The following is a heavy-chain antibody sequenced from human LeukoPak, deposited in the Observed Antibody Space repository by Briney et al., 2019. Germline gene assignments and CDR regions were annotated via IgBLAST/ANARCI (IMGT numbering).Heavy chain of an antibody. CDR3: ARDPGQQPGGIDY. V-gene: IGHV4-38-2*02. Sequence: SETLSLTCAVSGYSTSSGYSWGCIRQPPGKGLECIGSIYHSGSTYYNPSLKSRVNISVDTSKNQFSLKLSSVTAADTAVYYCARDPGQQPGGIDYWGQGTLVTVSS. D-gene: IGHD6-13*01. J-gene: IGHJ4*02. CDR1: GYSTSSGYS. CDR2: IYHSGST.